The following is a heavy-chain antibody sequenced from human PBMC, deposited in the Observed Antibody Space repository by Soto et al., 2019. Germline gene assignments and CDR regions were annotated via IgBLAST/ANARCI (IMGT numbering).Heavy chain of an antibody. D-gene: IGHD6-6*01. CDR1: GFTFSSYG. Sequence: GGSLSLSCAASGFTFSSYGMHWVRQAPGKGLEWVAVIWYDGSNKYYADSVKGRFTISRDNSKNTLYLQMNSLRAEDTAVYYCARDNGGSSSLLYYYYYGMDVWGQGTTVTVSS. J-gene: IGHJ6*02. V-gene: IGHV3-33*01. CDR2: IWYDGSNK. CDR3: ARDNGGSSSLLYYYYYGMDV.